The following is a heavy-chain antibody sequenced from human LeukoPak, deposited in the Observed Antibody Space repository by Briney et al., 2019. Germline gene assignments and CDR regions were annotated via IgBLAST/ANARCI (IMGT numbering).Heavy chain of an antibody. Sequence: GGSLRPSCVASGFAVSSNYMTWVRQAPGKGLEWVSVIYSVGTTYYADSVKGRFTIPRDNSKDTLYLQMNSLRVEDTAVYYCAGGLPAAGAFDIWGQGTMVTVSS. V-gene: IGHV3-66*01. CDR1: GFAVSSNY. CDR3: AGGLPAAGAFDI. J-gene: IGHJ3*02. CDR2: IYSVGTT. D-gene: IGHD6-25*01.